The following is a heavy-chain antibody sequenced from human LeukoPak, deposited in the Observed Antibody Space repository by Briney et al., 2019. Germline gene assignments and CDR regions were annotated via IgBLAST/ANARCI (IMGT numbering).Heavy chain of an antibody. CDR1: GYRFSSYW. D-gene: IGHD6-13*01. V-gene: IGHV5-10-1*01. CDR3: ARLFMGTATVAAGAFDP. CDR2: IDPTDSQS. Sequence: GESLKISCQGSGYRFSSYWITWVRQLPGKGLEWMGRIDPTDSQSHYGPSFQGHVTMSVDRSTTTAYLQWRSVESSDTAMYYCARLFMGTATVAAGAFDPWGQGTLVTVSS. J-gene: IGHJ5*01.